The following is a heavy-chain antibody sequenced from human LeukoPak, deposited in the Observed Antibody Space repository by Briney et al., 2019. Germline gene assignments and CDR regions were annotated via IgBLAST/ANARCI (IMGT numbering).Heavy chain of an antibody. CDR1: GGTFISYA. Sequence: SVKVSCKASGGTFISYAISWVRQAPGQGLEWMGRIIPISGTANYAQKFQGRVTITTDESTSTAYMELSSLRSEDTAVYYCARENDILTGYPLDYWGQGTLVTVSS. CDR3: ARENDILTGYPLDY. CDR2: IIPISGTA. J-gene: IGHJ4*02. D-gene: IGHD3-9*01. V-gene: IGHV1-69*05.